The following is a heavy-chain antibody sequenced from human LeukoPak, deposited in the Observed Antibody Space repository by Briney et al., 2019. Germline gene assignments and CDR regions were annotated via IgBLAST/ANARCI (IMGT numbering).Heavy chain of an antibody. CDR1: GFTFSDYW. CDR2: LRPDGSDK. J-gene: IGHJ4*02. CDR3: AKVNEEGVVVAAMSFDY. V-gene: IGHV3-7*05. Sequence: GGSLRLSCTGSGFTFSDYWMTWARQAPGKGLEWVANLRPDGSDKYYVDSVKGRFTISRDNAKKLVYLQMNSLRAEDTALYYCAKVNEEGVVVAAMSFDYWGQGSLVTVSS. D-gene: IGHD2-15*01.